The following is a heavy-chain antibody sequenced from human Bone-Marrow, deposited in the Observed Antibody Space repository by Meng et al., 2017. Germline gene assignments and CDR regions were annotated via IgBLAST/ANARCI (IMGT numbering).Heavy chain of an antibody. V-gene: IGHV1-46*01. J-gene: IGHJ6*02. CDR3: ARAFRGRWLQLALLYYYYGRDV. Sequence: ASVKVSCKASGYTFTSYYMHWVRQAPGQGLEWMGIINPSGGSTSYAQKFQGRVTMTRDTSTSTVYMELSSLRSEDTAVYYCARAFRGRWLQLALLYYYYGRDVWGQGTMVTVSS. CDR2: INPSGGST. D-gene: IGHD5-24*01. CDR1: GYTFTSYY.